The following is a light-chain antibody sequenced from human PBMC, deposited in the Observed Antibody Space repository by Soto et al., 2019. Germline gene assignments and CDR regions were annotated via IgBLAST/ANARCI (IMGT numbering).Light chain of an antibody. CDR2: GAS. CDR3: QQYDNSPPWT. Sequence: EIVMTQSPATLSLSPGERATLSCRASQSIGSNLAWYQQQPGQAPRLLIYGASTRATGIPAKFSGSGSGTEFTLTISRLQSEDFAVYHCQQYDNSPPWTFGQGTKVEIK. V-gene: IGKV3-15*01. CDR1: QSIGSN. J-gene: IGKJ1*01.